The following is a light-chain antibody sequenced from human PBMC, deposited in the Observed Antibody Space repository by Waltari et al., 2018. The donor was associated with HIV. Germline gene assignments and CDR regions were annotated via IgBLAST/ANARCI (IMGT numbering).Light chain of an antibody. CDR1: SSDVGGSTY. Sequence: QSALTQPASVSGSPGQSITISCTGTSSDVGGSTYVSWYQQHPGKAPKLMIYEVSNRPSGVSKRFSGSKSGNTASLTIAALQAEDEADYYCSSYASSSTPYVFGTGTKVTVL. J-gene: IGLJ1*01. CDR3: SSYASSSTPYV. V-gene: IGLV2-14*01. CDR2: EVS.